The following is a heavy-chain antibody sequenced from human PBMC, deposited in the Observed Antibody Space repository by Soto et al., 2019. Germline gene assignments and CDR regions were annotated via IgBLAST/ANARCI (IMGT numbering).Heavy chain of an antibody. Sequence: PGGSLRLSCAASGFTFTNYALHWVRQAPGKGLEWVSYISSSGSTIYYADSVKGRFTISRDNAKNSLYLQMNSLRAEDTAVYYCASSDPAAQQLVCAFDIWGQGTMVTVSS. V-gene: IGHV3-48*03. CDR1: GFTFTNYA. D-gene: IGHD6-13*01. CDR3: ASSDPAAQQLVCAFDI. J-gene: IGHJ3*02. CDR2: ISSSGSTI.